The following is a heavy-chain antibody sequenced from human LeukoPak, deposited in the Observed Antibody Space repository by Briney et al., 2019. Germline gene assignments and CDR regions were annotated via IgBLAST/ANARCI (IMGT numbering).Heavy chain of an antibody. CDR3: ASSMLRGVIDWFDP. Sequence: PSETLSLTCTVSGGSISSYYWSWIRQPPGKGLEWIGYIYYSGNTNYNPSLKSRVTISIDTSKNQFSLKLSSVTAADTAVYYCASSMLRGVIDWFDPWGQGTLVTVSS. D-gene: IGHD3-10*01. CDR1: GGSISSYY. CDR2: IYYSGNT. V-gene: IGHV4-59*08. J-gene: IGHJ5*02.